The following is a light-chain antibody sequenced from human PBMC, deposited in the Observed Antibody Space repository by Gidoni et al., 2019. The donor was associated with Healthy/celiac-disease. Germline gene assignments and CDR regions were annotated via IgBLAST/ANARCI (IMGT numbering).Light chain of an antibody. Sequence: DIQMTQSPSSLSASVGDRVTITCRASQSISSYLNWYQQKPGKAPKVLIYTASSLQSGVPSRFSGGGSGTDFTLTISSLQPEDFATYYCQQSYSTLYTFGQGTKLEIK. CDR2: TAS. J-gene: IGKJ2*01. CDR3: QQSYSTLYT. CDR1: QSISSY. V-gene: IGKV1-39*01.